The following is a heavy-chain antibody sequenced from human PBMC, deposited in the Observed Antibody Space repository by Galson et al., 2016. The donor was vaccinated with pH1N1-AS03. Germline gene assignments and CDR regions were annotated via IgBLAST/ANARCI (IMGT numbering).Heavy chain of an antibody. J-gene: IGHJ4*02. D-gene: IGHD3-9*01. V-gene: IGHV3-64D*06. Sequence: SLRLSCAVSGFTFSSSLMHWVRQTPEKGLEYVSGISSSGGHTDYADPVKGRFTISRGNSKDTLYLQMTSLRPEDTAVYYCVKDTRSYNILTSYYTGLDYWGQGTLVTVSS. CDR2: ISSSGGHT. CDR1: GFTFSSSL. CDR3: VKDTRSYNILTSYYTGLDY.